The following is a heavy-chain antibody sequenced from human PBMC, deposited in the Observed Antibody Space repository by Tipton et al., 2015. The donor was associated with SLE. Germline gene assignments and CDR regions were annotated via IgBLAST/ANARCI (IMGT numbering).Heavy chain of an antibody. D-gene: IGHD6-19*01. CDR3: ARGAAVAVPFDY. CDR2: INHSGST. J-gene: IGHJ4*02. CDR1: GGSFSGYY. V-gene: IGHV4-34*01. Sequence: TLSLTCAVYGGSFSGYYWSWIRQPPGKGLEWIGEINHSGSTNYNPSLKSRVTISVDTSKNQFSLKLSSVTAADTAVYYCARGAAVAVPFDYWGQGTLVTVSS.